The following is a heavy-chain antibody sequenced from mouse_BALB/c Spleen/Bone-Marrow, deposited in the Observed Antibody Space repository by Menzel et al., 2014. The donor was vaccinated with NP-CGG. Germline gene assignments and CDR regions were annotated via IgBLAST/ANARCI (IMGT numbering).Heavy chain of an antibody. CDR2: IFPGDVDT. D-gene: IGHD1-1*02. V-gene: IGHV1S56*01. CDR1: GYTFTNYY. Sequence: QLQLQQSGPELVMPGTSVKISCKASGYTFTNYYIHWLKQRPGQGLEWIGWIFPGDVDTNYNEKFKGKATLTADESSSTAYMQLSSLTSEDSAVYFCAREVGRGGYFDVWGAGTTVTVSS. J-gene: IGHJ1*01. CDR3: AREVGRGGYFDV.